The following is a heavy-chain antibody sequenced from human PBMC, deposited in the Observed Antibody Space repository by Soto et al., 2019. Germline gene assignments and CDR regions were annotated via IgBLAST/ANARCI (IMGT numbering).Heavy chain of an antibody. CDR1: GFTFSDYS. V-gene: IGHV3-48*04. CDR2: IFVNSNII. J-gene: IGHJ4*02. D-gene: IGHD3-9*01. Sequence: GGSLRLSCVASGFTFSDYSMVWVRQAPGKGLEWASYIFVNSNIIHYAESLKGRFTVSRDNAKNSLFLEMKSLRAEDTGIYYCARDKDWAFDYWGQGTLVTVSS. CDR3: ARDKDWAFDY.